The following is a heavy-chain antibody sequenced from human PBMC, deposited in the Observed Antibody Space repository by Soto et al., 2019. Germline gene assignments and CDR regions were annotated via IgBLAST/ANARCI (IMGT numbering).Heavy chain of an antibody. CDR2: INPTSGGT. J-gene: IGHJ4*02. V-gene: IGHV1-2*02. Sequence: ASVKVSCKTSGYTFAAYYIHWIRQAPGQGLEWMGWINPTSGGTVYAQNFQDRVTMTRDTSISTAYMELRRLNSDDTTVYYCARDPDYGDYWGYFFDSWGQGTPVTVS. D-gene: IGHD4-17*01. CDR3: ARDPDYGDYWGYFFDS. CDR1: GYTFAAYY.